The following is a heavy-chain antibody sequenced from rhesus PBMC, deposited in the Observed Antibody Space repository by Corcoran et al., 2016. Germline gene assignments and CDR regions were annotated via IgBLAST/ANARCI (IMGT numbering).Heavy chain of an antibody. CDR2: IYGSGMST. CDR3: ARHGYSGSYYGY. V-gene: IGHV4S11*01. J-gene: IGHJ4*01. Sequence: QVQLQESGPGLVKPLETLSLTCAVSGGSISSHYWSWIRQAPGKGLEWIGDIYGSGMSTNNHPSLKSRVTLSVDTSKNQLSLKLSSVTAADTAVYYCARHGYSGSYYGYWGQGVLVTVSS. D-gene: IGHD3-16*01. CDR1: GGSISSHY.